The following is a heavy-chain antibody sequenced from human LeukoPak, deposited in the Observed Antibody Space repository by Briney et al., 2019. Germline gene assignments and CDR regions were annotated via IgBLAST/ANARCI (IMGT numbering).Heavy chain of an antibody. CDR1: GGSIISTNW. J-gene: IGHJ4*02. Sequence: PSETLSLTCAVSGGSIISTNWWGCVRQSPGKGLEWIGEIYHSGSTNYNPSLKSRVTISVDKSKNQFSLKLSSVTAADTAVYYCVSSSNSGYALHFWGQGTLVTVSS. V-gene: IGHV4-4*02. CDR3: VSSSNSGYALHF. CDR2: IYHSGST. D-gene: IGHD5-12*01.